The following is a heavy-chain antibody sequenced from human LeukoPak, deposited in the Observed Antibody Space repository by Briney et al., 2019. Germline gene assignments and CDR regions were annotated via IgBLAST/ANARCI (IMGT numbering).Heavy chain of an antibody. V-gene: IGHV3-64*01. Sequence: GGSLRLSCAASGFTFSSYAMHWVRQAPGKGLEYVSAISSNGGSTYYANSVKGRFTISRDNSKNTLYLQMNSLRAEDTAVYYCAKDDLLYSSGWDWGQGTLVTVSS. CDR2: ISSNGGST. J-gene: IGHJ4*02. CDR1: GFTFSSYA. CDR3: AKDDLLYSSGWD. D-gene: IGHD6-19*01.